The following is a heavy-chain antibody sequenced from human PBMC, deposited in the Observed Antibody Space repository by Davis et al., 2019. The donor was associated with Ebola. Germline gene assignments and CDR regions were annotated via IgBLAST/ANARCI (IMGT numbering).Heavy chain of an antibody. D-gene: IGHD3-3*01. J-gene: IGHJ4*02. Sequence: ASVKVSCKVSGHSFSELSMHWVRQAPGEGFEWMGVFDPEDAKAIYAQKFQGRLTLTEDTSTDTAYIEVNSLKFEDTATYYCTTRGFTTAGVAIHGFDYWGQGTPVTVSS. CDR1: GHSFSELS. V-gene: IGHV1-24*01. CDR2: FDPEDAKA. CDR3: TTRGFTTAGVAIHGFDY.